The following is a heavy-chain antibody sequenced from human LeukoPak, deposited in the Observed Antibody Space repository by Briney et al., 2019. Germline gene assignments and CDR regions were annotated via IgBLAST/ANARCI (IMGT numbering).Heavy chain of an antibody. Sequence: SQTLSLTCTVSGGSISSYYWGWIRQPAGKGLEWIGCIFTSGSTNYNPSLKSRVTMSVDTSKNQFSLKLSSVTAADTAVYYCAREVLYYGSGSYGYYYYYYGMDVWGQGTTVTVSS. CDR3: AREVLYYGSGSYGYYYYYYGMDV. V-gene: IGHV4-4*07. D-gene: IGHD3-10*01. CDR2: IFTSGST. CDR1: GGSISSYY. J-gene: IGHJ6*02.